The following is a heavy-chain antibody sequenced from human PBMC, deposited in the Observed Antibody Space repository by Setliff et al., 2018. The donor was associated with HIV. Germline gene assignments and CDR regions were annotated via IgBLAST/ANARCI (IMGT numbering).Heavy chain of an antibody. V-gene: IGHV4-31*03. D-gene: IGHD3-22*01. CDR2: IYYSGST. J-gene: IGHJ4*02. CDR1: GGSISSDDYY. CDR3: AGSTYYDSSGYLGY. Sequence: PSETLSLTCTVSGGSISSDDYYWSWIRQHPGKGLEWIGYIYYSGSTYYNPSLKSRVTISVDTSKNQFSLKLSSVTAADTAMYYCAGSTYYDSSGYLGYWGQGTLVTVSS.